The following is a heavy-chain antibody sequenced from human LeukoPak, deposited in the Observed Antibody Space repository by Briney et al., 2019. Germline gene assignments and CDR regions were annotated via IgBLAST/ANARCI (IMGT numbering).Heavy chain of an antibody. CDR3: ASSTITYYYYYMDV. CDR2: IYYSGST. D-gene: IGHD5-12*01. Sequence: SETLSLTCTVSGGSISSYYWSWIRQPAGKGLEWIGRIYYSGSTNYNPSLKSRVAISVDTSKNQFSLKLSSVTAADTAVYYCASSTITYYYYYMDVWGKGTTVTVSS. V-gene: IGHV4-4*07. CDR1: GGSISSYY. J-gene: IGHJ6*03.